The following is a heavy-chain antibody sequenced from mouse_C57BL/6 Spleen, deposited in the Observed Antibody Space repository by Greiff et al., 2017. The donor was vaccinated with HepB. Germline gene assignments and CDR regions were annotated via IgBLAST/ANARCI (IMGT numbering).Heavy chain of an antibody. D-gene: IGHD1-1*01. CDR3: ARYGTYYYGSREYFDV. CDR2: IDPSDSET. CDR1: GYTFTSYW. J-gene: IGHJ1*03. Sequence: VQLQQPGAELVRPGSSVKLSCKASGYTFTSYWMHWVKQRPIQGLEWIGNIDPSDSETHYNQKFKDKATLTVDKSSSTAYMQLSSLTSEDSAVYYCARYGTYYYGSREYFDVWGTGTTVTVSS. V-gene: IGHV1-52*01.